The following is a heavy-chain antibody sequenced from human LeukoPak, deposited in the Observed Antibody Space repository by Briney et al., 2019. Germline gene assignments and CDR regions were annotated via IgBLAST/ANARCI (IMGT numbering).Heavy chain of an antibody. CDR1: GFTFSTYL. J-gene: IGHJ4*02. D-gene: IGHD3-3*01. CDR2: LKQDGSEK. V-gene: IGHV3-7*01. CDR3: AREGYDFWSGYSFYIDY. Sequence: GGSLRLPCAASGFTFSTYLMSWVRQAPGKGLEWVANLKQDGSEKYYVDSVKGRFTISRDNAKNSLYLQMNSLRAEDTAVYHCAREGYDFWSGYSFYIDYWGQGTLVTVSS.